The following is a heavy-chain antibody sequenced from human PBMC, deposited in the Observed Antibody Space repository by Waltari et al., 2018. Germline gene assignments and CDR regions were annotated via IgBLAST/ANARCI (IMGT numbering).Heavy chain of an antibody. CDR2: ISYDGSNK. V-gene: IGHV3-30-3*01. J-gene: IGHJ4*02. CDR3: ARVAIAAADPFDY. CDR1: GFTFSSYA. Sequence: QVHLVESGGGVVQPGRSLRLSCAASGFTFSSYAMHWVRQAPGKGLEWVARISYDGSNKYNADSVKGRFTISRDNSKNTLYLQMNSLRAEDTAVYYCARVAIAAADPFDYWGQGTLVTVSS. D-gene: IGHD6-13*01.